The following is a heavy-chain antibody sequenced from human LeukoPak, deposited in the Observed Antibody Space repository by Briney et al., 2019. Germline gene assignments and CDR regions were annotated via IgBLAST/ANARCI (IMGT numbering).Heavy chain of an antibody. CDR1: GDSVSSNSAA. J-gene: IGHJ4*02. Sequence: SQTLSDTCAISGDSVSSNSAAWNWIRQSPSRGLEWLGRTYYRSKWFNDYAVSVQSLIAINADTSKNQFSLQLNSLTPDDTAVYYCARGRGWPLDYSGQGTLFTVSS. V-gene: IGHV6-1*01. CDR3: ARGRGWPLDY. CDR2: TYYRSKWFN. D-gene: IGHD5-24*01.